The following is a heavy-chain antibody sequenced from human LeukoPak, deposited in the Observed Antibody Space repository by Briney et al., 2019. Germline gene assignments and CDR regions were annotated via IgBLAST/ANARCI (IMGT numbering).Heavy chain of an antibody. CDR3: ARDVDTAMANDASDI. V-gene: IGHV1-18*01. CDR2: ISAYNGNT. Sequence: ASVKVSCKASGYTFTSYGISWVRQAPGQGLEWMGWISAYNGNTNYAQKLQGRVTMTTDTSTSTAYMELRSLRSDDTAVYYCARDVDTAMANDASDIWGQGTMVTVSS. J-gene: IGHJ3*02. CDR1: GYTFTSYG. D-gene: IGHD5-18*01.